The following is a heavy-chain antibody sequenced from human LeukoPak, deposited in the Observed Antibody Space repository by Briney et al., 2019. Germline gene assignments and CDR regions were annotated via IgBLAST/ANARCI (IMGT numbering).Heavy chain of an antibody. CDR3: ARGNVYDSSGYYCY. J-gene: IGHJ4*02. CDR1: GYSISSGYY. D-gene: IGHD3-22*01. CDR2: IYHSRST. V-gene: IGHV4-38-2*01. Sequence: ASETLSLTCAVSGYSISSGYYWGWIRQPPGKGLEWIGSIYHSRSTYYNPSLKSRVTISVDTPKNQYSLKRSSVTAADTAVYNCARGNVYDSSGYYCYWGGRTLVTVPS.